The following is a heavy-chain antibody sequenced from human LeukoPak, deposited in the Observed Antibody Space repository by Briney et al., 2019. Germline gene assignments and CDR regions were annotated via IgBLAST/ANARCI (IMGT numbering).Heavy chain of an antibody. CDR2: VSSDGTT. CDR3: ARLDCLIEGCYNH. J-gene: IGHJ4*02. CDR1: GGSISSYY. Sequence: SETLSLTCTVSGGSISSYYWSWIRQPPGKGLEWIGYVSSDGTTNYNPSLRSRLIMSVDTAKNDISLNLTSVTAADTAIYYCARLDCLIEGCYNHWVRGTLVTVSS. D-gene: IGHD2-15*01. V-gene: IGHV4-59*08.